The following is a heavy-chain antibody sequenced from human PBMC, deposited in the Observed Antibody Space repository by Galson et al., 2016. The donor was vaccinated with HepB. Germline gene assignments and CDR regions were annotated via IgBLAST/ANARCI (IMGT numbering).Heavy chain of an antibody. V-gene: IGHV3-11*01. CDR1: GFTFSDNY. Sequence: SLRLSCAASGFTFSDNYMSWIRPAPGQGLEWISYISSSGSFTYYADSVKGRVTIARENAKKSLYLQMNSLSAEDTAIYYCTKATPKADWEYSGSYSDSWGQGTLVTVSS. J-gene: IGHJ4*02. CDR2: ISSSGSFT. CDR3: TKATPKADWEYSGSYSDS. D-gene: IGHD1-26*01.